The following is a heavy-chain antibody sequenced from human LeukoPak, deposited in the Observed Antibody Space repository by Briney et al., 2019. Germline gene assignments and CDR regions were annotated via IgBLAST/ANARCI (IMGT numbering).Heavy chain of an antibody. CDR2: IRYDGSNK. CDR3: AKDMSSGYPAFDY. J-gene: IGHJ4*02. D-gene: IGHD3-22*01. CDR1: GFTFSSYG. Sequence: HPGGSLRLSCAASGFTFSSYGMHWVRQAPGKGLEWVAFIRYDGSNKYYADSVKGRFTISRDNFKNTLYLQVNSLRTEDTAVYYCAKDMSSGYPAFDYWGQGSLVTVSS. V-gene: IGHV3-30*02.